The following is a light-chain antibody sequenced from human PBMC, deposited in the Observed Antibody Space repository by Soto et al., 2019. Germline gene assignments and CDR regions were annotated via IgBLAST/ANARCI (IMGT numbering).Light chain of an antibody. V-gene: IGKV4-1*01. CDR3: QQYYTLPLT. Sequence: DIVMTQSPYSLAVSLGDTXXXXXAAXXXVVYTSNTKNYLAWYQQKPGQPPKLLLSWASARESGVPERFSGSGSGTLFTLSISSLQAEDVAVYYCQQYYTLPLTFGGGTKVDIK. CDR1: XXVVYTSNTKNY. CDR2: WAS. J-gene: IGKJ4*01.